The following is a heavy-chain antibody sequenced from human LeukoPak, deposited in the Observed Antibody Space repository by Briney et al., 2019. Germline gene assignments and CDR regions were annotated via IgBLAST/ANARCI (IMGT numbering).Heavy chain of an antibody. D-gene: IGHD7-27*01. CDR3: ASDVNGGGVITSVDS. CDR2: ISGDNGNT. V-gene: IGHV1-18*01. CDR1: GYTFTSYG. Sequence: ASVKVSCKASGYTFTSYGVTWVRQAPGQGLEWIGWISGDNGNTKYARKFQGRGTMTTDTSTSTAYMELRSLRSDGTAVYSCASDVNGGGVITSVDSWGQGTLVTVSS. J-gene: IGHJ4*02.